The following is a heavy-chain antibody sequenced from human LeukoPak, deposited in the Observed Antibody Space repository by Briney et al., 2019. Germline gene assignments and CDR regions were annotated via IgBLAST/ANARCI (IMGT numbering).Heavy chain of an antibody. V-gene: IGHV3-23*01. J-gene: IGHJ5*02. CDR3: AKPMSSVSAAYTGWFDP. D-gene: IGHD2-2*01. CDR2: ISGSGDST. Sequence: GGSLRLSCAASGFTFSSYGMHWVRQAPGKGLEWVSGISGSGDSTYFADSVKGRFTISRDNSKNTLYLQMNSLRAEDTAVYYCAKPMSSVSAAYTGWFDPWGQGTLVTVSS. CDR1: GFTFSSYG.